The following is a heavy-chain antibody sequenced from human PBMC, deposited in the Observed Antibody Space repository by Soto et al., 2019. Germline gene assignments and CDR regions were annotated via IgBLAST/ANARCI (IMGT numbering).Heavy chain of an antibody. Sequence: QVQLVESGGGVVQPGTSLRLSCAASGFTFSSYGMHWVRQAPGKGLEWVVVIWYDGSNKYYADSVKGRFTISRDNSKNTLYLQMNSLRAEDTAVYYCAKEKDTAMVTTTFHPWGQGTLVTVSS. D-gene: IGHD5-18*01. CDR1: GFTFSSYG. J-gene: IGHJ5*02. CDR2: IWYDGSNK. CDR3: AKEKDTAMVTTTFHP. V-gene: IGHV3-33*06.